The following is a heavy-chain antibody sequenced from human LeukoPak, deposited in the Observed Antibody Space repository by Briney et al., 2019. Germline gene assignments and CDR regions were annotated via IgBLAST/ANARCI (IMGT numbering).Heavy chain of an antibody. V-gene: IGHV4-31*03. CDR2: IYYSGST. Sequence: SETLSLTCTVSGGPINSGGYYWSWIRQHPGKGLEWIGYIYYSGSTYYNPSLKSRVTISVDTSTNQFSLKLSSVTAADTAVYYCAREWYCSGGSCYHVFDSWGQGTLVTVSS. CDR3: AREWYCSGGSCYHVFDS. D-gene: IGHD2-15*01. CDR1: GGPINSGGYY. J-gene: IGHJ4*02.